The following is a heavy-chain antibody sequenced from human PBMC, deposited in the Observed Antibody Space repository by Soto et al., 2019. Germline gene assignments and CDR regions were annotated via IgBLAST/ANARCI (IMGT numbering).Heavy chain of an antibody. CDR1: GFTSSSYW. V-gene: IGHV3-74*01. CDR3: ARGVNGYYYVDY. CDR2: INRDGDRT. Sequence: EVQLVESGGTLVQPGGSLRLSCAASGFTSSSYWMHWVRQAPGKGLVWVSRINRDGDRTDYADSVKGPFAVSRDNAKNTVLLQMSSLRAEDTAVYCCARGVNGYYYVDYWGQGSLVTVSS. J-gene: IGHJ4*02. D-gene: IGHD2-8*01.